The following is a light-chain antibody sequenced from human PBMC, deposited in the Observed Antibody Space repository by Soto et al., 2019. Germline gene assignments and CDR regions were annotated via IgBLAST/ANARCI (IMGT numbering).Light chain of an antibody. CDR3: AAWDDSLNGPL. CDR1: SSNIGSNT. CDR2: SNN. Sequence: QSVLTQPPSASGTPGQRVTISCSGSSSNIGSNTVNWYQQLPGTAPTLLIYSNNQRPSGVPDRFSGSKSGTSASLAVNGLQSGDEADYYCAAWDDSLNGPLVGGGTKVTVL. J-gene: IGLJ2*01. V-gene: IGLV1-44*01.